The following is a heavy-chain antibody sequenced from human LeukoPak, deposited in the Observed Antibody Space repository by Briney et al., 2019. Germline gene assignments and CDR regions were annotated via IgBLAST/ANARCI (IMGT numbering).Heavy chain of an antibody. V-gene: IGHV1-2*02. CDR3: ARGEDLTGYQDYYYYYMDV. J-gene: IGHJ6*03. Sequence: ASVKVSCRASGYTFIAYYMHWVRQAPGQGLEWMGWINPNSGGTNYAQKFQGRVTITRDTSASTAYMELSSLRSEDMAVYYCARGEDLTGYQDYYYYYMDVWGKGTTVTVSS. CDR1: GYTFIAYY. CDR2: INPNSGGT. D-gene: IGHD3-9*01.